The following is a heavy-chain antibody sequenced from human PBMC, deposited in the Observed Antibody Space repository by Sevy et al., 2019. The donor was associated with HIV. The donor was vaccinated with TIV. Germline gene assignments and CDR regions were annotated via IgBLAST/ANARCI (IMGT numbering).Heavy chain of an antibody. V-gene: IGHV3-48*03. J-gene: IGHJ4*01. D-gene: IGHD6-13*01. CDR2: ISSSGSTI. CDR1: GFTFSSYE. CDR3: ARSSSSWYSPYFDY. Sequence: GGSLRLSCAASGFTFSSYEMNWVRQAPGKGLEWVSYISSSGSTIYYADSVKGRFTISRDNAKNSLYLQMNSLRAEDTAVYYCARSSSSWYSPYFDYWGHGTLVTVSS.